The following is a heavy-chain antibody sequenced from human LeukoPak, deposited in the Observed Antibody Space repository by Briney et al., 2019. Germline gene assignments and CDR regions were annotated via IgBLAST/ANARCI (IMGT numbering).Heavy chain of an antibody. J-gene: IGHJ4*02. D-gene: IGHD1-26*01. Sequence: GGSLRLSCATSGFSFSNYYMYWIRQAPGKGLEAISYISDTGTIVYYADSVKGRFTVSRDNAQNSLSLQMSSLRAEDTAVYFCAKAPASPSDRTTWYRDCFDYCGQGTLVTVPS. CDR3: AKAPASPSDRTTWYRDCFDY. CDR1: GFSFSNYY. V-gene: IGHV3-11*01. CDR2: ISDTGTIV.